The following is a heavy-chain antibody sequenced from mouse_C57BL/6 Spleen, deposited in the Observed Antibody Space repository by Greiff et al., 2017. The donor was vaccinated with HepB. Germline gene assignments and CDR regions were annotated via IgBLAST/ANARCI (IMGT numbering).Heavy chain of an antibody. CDR1: GFTFSSYA. CDR3: ARERGGIYYGNYGAAY. V-gene: IGHV5-4*01. CDR2: ISDGGSYT. D-gene: IGHD2-1*01. Sequence: EVKLMESGGGLVKPGGSLKLSCAASGFTFSSYAMSWVRQTPEKRLEWVATISDGGSYTYYPDNVKGRFTISRDNAKNNLYLQMSHLKSEDTAMYYCARERGGIYYGNYGAAYWGQGTLVTVSA. J-gene: IGHJ3*01.